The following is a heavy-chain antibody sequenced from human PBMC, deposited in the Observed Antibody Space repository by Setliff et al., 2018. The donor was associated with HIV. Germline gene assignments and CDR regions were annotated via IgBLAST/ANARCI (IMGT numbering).Heavy chain of an antibody. Sequence: ASVKVSCKTSGYSFSSHPIHWVRQAPGQRPEWMGWIKTGNGDTQYSQKFRDRVTITRDTSADTVYMELSSLRSEDTAMYYCARDRCDSVKCYLYNWFDPWGQGTLVTVSS. V-gene: IGHV1-3*04. CDR2: IKTGNGDT. D-gene: IGHD3-22*01. CDR3: ARDRCDSVKCYLYNWFDP. J-gene: IGHJ5*02. CDR1: GYSFSSHP.